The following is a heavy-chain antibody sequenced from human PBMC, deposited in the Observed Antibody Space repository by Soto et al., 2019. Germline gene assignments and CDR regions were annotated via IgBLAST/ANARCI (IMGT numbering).Heavy chain of an antibody. Sequence: GGSLRLSCAASGFTFSSYSMNWVRQAPGKGLEWVSSISSSSSYIYYADSVKGRFTISRDNAKNSLYLQMNSLRAEDTAVYYCARDLYCTNGVCYPYGMDVWGQGTTVTVSS. J-gene: IGHJ6*02. D-gene: IGHD2-8*01. CDR1: GFTFSSYS. V-gene: IGHV3-21*01. CDR2: ISSSSSYI. CDR3: ARDLYCTNGVCYPYGMDV.